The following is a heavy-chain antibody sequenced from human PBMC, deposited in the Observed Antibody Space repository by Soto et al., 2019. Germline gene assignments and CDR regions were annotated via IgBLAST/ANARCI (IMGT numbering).Heavy chain of an antibody. D-gene: IGHD2-2*01. CDR2: INHSGST. CDR1: GGSFSGYY. CDR3: ARGSYCSIFSCYGYHQYYMYV. V-gene: IGHV4-34*01. Sequence: TENLSLTCAVYGGSFSGYYWSWIRQPPGKGLEWIGEINHSGSTNYNPSLKSRVTISVDTSKNQFSLKLSSVTAADTAVYYCARGSYCSIFSCYGYHQYYMYVCSKGSTV. J-gene: IGHJ6*03.